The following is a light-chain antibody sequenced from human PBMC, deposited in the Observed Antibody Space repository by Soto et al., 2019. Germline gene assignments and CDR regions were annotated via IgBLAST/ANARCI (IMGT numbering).Light chain of an antibody. CDR2: EAS. CDR1: QSVSSSY. CDR3: QQYGSSLYT. J-gene: IGKJ2*01. V-gene: IGKV3-20*01. Sequence: EVVLTQSPGTLSLSPGERATLSCRASQSVSSSYLAWYQQKPGQAPRLLIYEASSRATGIPDRFSGSGSGADFTLTISRLEPEDFAVYYCQQYGSSLYTFGHGTNLEIK.